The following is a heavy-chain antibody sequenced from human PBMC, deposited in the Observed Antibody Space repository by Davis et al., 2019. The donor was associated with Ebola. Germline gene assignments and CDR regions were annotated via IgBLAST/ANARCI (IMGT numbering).Heavy chain of an antibody. V-gene: IGHV3-53*05. Sequence: GESLKISCAASGFTVSSNYMSWVRQAPGKGLEWVSVIYSGGSTYYADSVKGRFTISRDNSKNTLYLQMNSLRAEDTAVYYCARDLGGSSDYWGQGTLVTVSS. CDR1: GFTVSSNY. CDR2: IYSGGST. CDR3: ARDLGGSSDY. D-gene: IGHD1-26*01. J-gene: IGHJ4*02.